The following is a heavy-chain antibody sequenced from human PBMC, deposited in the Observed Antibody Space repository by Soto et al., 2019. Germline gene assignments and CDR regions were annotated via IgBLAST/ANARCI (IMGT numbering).Heavy chain of an antibody. CDR2: ISYDGSNK. D-gene: IGHD1-20*01. CDR3: AKEGYNWNQAYNWFDP. V-gene: IGHV3-30*18. CDR1: GFTFSSYG. Sequence: GGSLRLSCTASGFTFSSYGMHWVRQAPGNGRGWVAVISYDGSNKYYADSVKGRFTISRDNSKNTLYLQMNSLRAEDTAVYYCAKEGYNWNQAYNWFDPWGQGILVTVSS. J-gene: IGHJ5*02.